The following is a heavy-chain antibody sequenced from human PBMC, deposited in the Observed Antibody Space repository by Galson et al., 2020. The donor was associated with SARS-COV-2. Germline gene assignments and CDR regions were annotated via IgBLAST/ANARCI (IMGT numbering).Heavy chain of an antibody. CDR2: TWYGGSFI. D-gene: IGHD3-22*01. J-gene: IGHJ1*01. CDR3: ARGSGLSSPPAHYYDTSVYFAEYFQD. V-gene: IGHV3-33*01. Sequence: GGSLRLSCAASGFRFRTSGMHWVRQAPGKGLEWVAVTWYGGSFIYYADSVKGRFTMSRDDSTNTVYLEMNRLRADDTAIYYCARGSGLSSPPAHYYDTSVYFAEYFQDWGLGTLVTVSS. CDR1: GFRFRTSG.